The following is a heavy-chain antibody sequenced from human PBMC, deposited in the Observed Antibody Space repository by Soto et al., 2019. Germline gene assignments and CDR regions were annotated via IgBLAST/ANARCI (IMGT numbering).Heavy chain of an antibody. Sequence: GGSLRLSCAASGFTFSSYAMSWVRQAPGKGLEWVSSISGSGGSTYYADSVKGRFTISRDNSKNTLYLQMNSLRAEDTAVYYCAKDRSMAARPGVNWFDPWGQGTLVTVSS. D-gene: IGHD6-6*01. CDR2: ISGSGGST. J-gene: IGHJ5*02. CDR3: AKDRSMAARPGVNWFDP. V-gene: IGHV3-23*01. CDR1: GFTFSSYA.